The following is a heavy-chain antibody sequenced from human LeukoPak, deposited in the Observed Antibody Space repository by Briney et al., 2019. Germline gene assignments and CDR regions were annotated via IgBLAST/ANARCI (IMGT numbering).Heavy chain of an antibody. D-gene: IGHD6-19*01. CDR2: INHTGDT. CDR1: GGSFGGYN. Sequence: SETLSLTCAVYGGSFGGYNWNWVRQFPGKGMEWIGEINHTGDTKYNPSLKSRLTMSVDTSKNQFSLKLKSVTAADTAVYFCASKQWLAPMDVWGRGTTVIVSS. J-gene: IGHJ6*02. V-gene: IGHV4-34*03. CDR3: ASKQWLAPMDV.